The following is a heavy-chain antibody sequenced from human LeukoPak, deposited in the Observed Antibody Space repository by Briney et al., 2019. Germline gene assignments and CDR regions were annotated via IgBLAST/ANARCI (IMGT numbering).Heavy chain of an antibody. V-gene: IGHV1-8*01. Sequence: GASVKVSCKASGYTFTSYDINWVRQATGQGLEWMGWMNPNSGNTGYAQKLQGRVTMTRNTSISTAYMELSSLRSEDTAVYYCARGLRGSDYDFWSGYYTDNWFDPWGQGTLVTVSS. D-gene: IGHD3-3*01. J-gene: IGHJ5*02. CDR3: ARGLRGSDYDFWSGYYTDNWFDP. CDR1: GYTFTSYD. CDR2: MNPNSGNT.